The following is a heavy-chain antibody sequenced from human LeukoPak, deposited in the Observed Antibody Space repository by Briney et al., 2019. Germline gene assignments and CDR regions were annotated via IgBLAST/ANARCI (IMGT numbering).Heavy chain of an antibody. Sequence: SETLSLTCTVSGYSISSGYYWGWIRQPPGKGLEWIGTIYHSGSTYYNPSLKSRVTISVDTSKNQYSLKLSSVTAADTAVYYCARYEYSAWLTPDYWGQGTLVTVSS. CDR1: GYSISSGYY. CDR3: ARYEYSAWLTPDY. V-gene: IGHV4-38-2*02. J-gene: IGHJ4*02. CDR2: IYHSGST. D-gene: IGHD1-26*01.